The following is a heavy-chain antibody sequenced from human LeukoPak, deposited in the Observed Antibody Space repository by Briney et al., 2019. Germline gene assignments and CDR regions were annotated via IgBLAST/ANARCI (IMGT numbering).Heavy chain of an antibody. CDR1: GGSISSYY. D-gene: IGHD2-2*01. CDR2: MHFSGSI. J-gene: IGHJ6*03. V-gene: IGHV4-59*01. Sequence: SETLSLTCTVSGGSISSYYWSWIRQPPGKGLEWIGYMHFSGSIDYNPSLKSRVTISMDTSRNQFSLKLSSVTAADTAVYYCARTTEGYCSRTSCYGFSYSYYMDVRGKGTTVTISS. CDR3: ARTTEGYCSRTSCYGFSYSYYMDV.